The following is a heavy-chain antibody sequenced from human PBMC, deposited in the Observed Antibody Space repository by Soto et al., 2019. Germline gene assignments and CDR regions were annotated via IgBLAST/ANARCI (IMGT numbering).Heavy chain of an antibody. V-gene: IGHV3-23*01. Sequence: SGGSLRLSCAGSGFTLSTYVMTWVRQSPGKGLEWVSAITGTGGNTYYVDSVKGRFTSSRDNSKNMLYLQMNSVRVEDTAVYYRARIRGYWYGLDVWGQGTTVTVSS. CDR2: ITGTGGNT. CDR1: GFTLSTYV. J-gene: IGHJ6*02. CDR3: ARIRGYWYGLDV.